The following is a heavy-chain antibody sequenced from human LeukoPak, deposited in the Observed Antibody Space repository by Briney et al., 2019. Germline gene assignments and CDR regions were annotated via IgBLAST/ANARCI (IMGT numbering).Heavy chain of an antibody. CDR2: IYYSGST. CDR3: ARILYGAVAGTDY. V-gene: IGHV4-61*01. J-gene: IGHJ4*02. CDR1: SGSVRSGSYY. Sequence: SETLSLTCTVSSGSVRSGSYYWSWIRQPPGKGLEWIGYIYYSGSTNYNPSLKSRVTISVDTSKNQFSLKLSSVTAADTAVYNCARILYGAVAGTDYWGQGTLVTVSS. D-gene: IGHD6-19*01.